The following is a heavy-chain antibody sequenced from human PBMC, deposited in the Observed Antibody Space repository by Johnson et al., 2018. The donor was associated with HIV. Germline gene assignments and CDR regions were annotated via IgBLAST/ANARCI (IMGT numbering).Heavy chain of an antibody. J-gene: IGHJ3*02. Sequence: VQLVESGGGVVQPGRSLRLSCAASGFTFSSYAMHWVRQAPGKGLEWVAVISYDGSNKYYADSVKGRFTISRDNSKNTLYLQMNSLRAEDTAVYYCAKAPLSGTYHDAFDIWGQGTMVTV. D-gene: IGHD1-26*01. CDR3: AKAPLSGTYHDAFDI. CDR2: ISYDGSNK. V-gene: IGHV3-30-3*01. CDR1: GFTFSSYA.